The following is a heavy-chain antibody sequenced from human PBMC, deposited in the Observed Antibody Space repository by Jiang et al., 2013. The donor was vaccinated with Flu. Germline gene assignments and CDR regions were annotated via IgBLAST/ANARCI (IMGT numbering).Heavy chain of an antibody. V-gene: IGHV1-18*01. CDR3: ARGRFLEWLLYDY. Sequence: GQGLEWMGWISAYNGNTNYAQKLQGRVTMTTDTSTSTAYMELRSLRSDDTAVYYCARGRFLEWLLYDYWGQGTLVTVSS. CDR2: ISAYNGNT. J-gene: IGHJ4*02. D-gene: IGHD3-3*01.